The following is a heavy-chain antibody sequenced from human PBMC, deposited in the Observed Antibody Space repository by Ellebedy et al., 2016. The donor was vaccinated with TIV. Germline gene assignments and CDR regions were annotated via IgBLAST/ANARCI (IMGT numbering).Heavy chain of an antibody. J-gene: IGHJ6*02. CDR2: IYYSGST. CDR1: GGSISSYY. CDR3: ARDSQEMATIRRYYYYGMDV. Sequence: SETLSLTXTVSGGSISSYYWSWIRQPPGKGLEWIGYIYYSGSTNYNPSLKSRVTISVDTSKNQFSLKLSSVTAADTAVYYCARDSQEMATIRRYYYYGMDVWGQGTTVTVSS. V-gene: IGHV4-59*01. D-gene: IGHD5-24*01.